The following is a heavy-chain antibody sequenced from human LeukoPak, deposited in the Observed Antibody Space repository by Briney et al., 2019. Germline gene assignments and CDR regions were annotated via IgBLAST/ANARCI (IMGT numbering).Heavy chain of an antibody. CDR2: IYSGGST. D-gene: IGHD2-15*01. Sequence: GGSLRLSCAASGFTVSSNYMSWVRQAPGKGLEWVSVIYSGGSTYYADSVKGRFTISRDNSKNTLYLQMNSLRAEDTAVYYCARHSCPPCPSDYWGQGTLVTVSS. CDR1: GFTVSSNY. V-gene: IGHV3-53*01. J-gene: IGHJ4*02. CDR3: ARHSCPPCPSDY.